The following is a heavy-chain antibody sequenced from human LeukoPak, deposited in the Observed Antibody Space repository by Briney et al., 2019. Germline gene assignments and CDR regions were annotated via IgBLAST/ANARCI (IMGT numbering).Heavy chain of an antibody. CDR2: IQQDGSEK. CDR1: GFTFSSYW. Sequence: QPGGSLRLSCAASGFTFSSYWMIWVRQAPGKGLEWVANIQQDGSEKYYVDSVKGRFTISRDNAKNSLYLQMNSLRAVDTAVYYCARNPPRYFNWGQGTLVTVSS. CDR3: ARNPPRYFN. V-gene: IGHV3-7*05. J-gene: IGHJ4*02. D-gene: IGHD1-26*01.